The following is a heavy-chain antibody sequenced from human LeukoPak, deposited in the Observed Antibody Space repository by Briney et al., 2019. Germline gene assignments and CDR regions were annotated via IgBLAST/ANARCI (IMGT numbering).Heavy chain of an antibody. Sequence: KPSETLSLTCAVYGGSFSGYYWSWIRQPPGKGLEWIGYIYYSGSTNYNPSLKSRVTISVDTSKNQFSLKLSSVTAADTAVYYCARPVDRGKRQQLVLGYWGQGTLVTVSS. CDR1: GGSFSGYY. D-gene: IGHD6-13*01. CDR3: ARPVDRGKRQQLVLGY. V-gene: IGHV4-59*08. J-gene: IGHJ4*02. CDR2: IYYSGST.